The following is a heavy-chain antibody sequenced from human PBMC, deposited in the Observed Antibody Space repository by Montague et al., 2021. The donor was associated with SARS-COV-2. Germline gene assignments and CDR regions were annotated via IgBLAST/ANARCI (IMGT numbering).Heavy chain of an antibody. D-gene: IGHD2-2*01. V-gene: IGHV6-1*01. Sequence: CVISGDSVSSNSGAWNWLRQSPSRGLEWLGRTYYRSKWYYYYGVSVESRITVNADTSKNQVFLQLNSVTPEDTAVYFCARGLPAGPNFGMDVWGQGTTVTVSS. J-gene: IGHJ6*02. CDR1: GDSVSSNSGA. CDR3: ARGLPAGPNFGMDV. CDR2: TYYRSKWYY.